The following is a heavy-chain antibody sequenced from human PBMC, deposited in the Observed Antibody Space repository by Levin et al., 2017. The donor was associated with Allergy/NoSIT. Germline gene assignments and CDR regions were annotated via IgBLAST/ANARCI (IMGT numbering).Heavy chain of an antibody. V-gene: IGHV4-61*01. CDR3: ARVRGDDDYYFDL. Sequence: SETLSLTCTVSGVSVSSGSSYWSWIRQTPGKGLEWIAYIDDRGSTDYNPSLTGRATISLDTSKNQFSLRLRSMTPADTAVYYCARVRGDDDYYFDLWGQGILVAVSS. J-gene: IGHJ4*02. CDR1: GVSVSSGSSY. CDR2: IDDRGST. D-gene: IGHD2-21*02.